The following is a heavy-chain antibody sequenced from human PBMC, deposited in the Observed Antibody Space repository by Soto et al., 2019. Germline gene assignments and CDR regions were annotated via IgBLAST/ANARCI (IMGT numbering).Heavy chain of an antibody. CDR3: NRGSEYDFWSGYL. CDR2: IVPMFGTS. V-gene: IGHV1-69*06. Sequence: QERLVQSGAEVRKPGASVKVSCKVTGGTSTRYAINWVRQAPGQGLEWMGGIVPMFGTSKYAQKFQGRVTITADTSTNIAYMELRSLRSEDTAVYYCNRGSEYDFWSGYLWGQGTLVSVSS. CDR1: GGTSTRYA. J-gene: IGHJ4*02. D-gene: IGHD3-3*01.